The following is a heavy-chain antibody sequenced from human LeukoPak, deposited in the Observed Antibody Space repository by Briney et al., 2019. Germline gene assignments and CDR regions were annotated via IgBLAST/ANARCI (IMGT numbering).Heavy chain of an antibody. D-gene: IGHD3-10*01. Sequence: GASVKVSCKASGYTFTSYAMNWVRQAPGQGLEWMGWINTNTGNPTYAQGFTGRFVFSLDTSVSTAYLQISSLKAEDTAVYYCARGKVRGVAYYYYGMDVWGQGTTVTVSS. V-gene: IGHV7-4-1*02. CDR2: INTNTGNP. CDR3: ARGKVRGVAYYYYGMDV. CDR1: GYTFTSYA. J-gene: IGHJ6*02.